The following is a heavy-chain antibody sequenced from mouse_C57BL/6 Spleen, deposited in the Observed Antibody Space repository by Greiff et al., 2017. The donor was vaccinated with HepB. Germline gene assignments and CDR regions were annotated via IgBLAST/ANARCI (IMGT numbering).Heavy chain of an antibody. J-gene: IGHJ4*01. CDR3: ARTYYYGKDYYAMDY. CDR1: GYTFTGYW. CDR2: ILPGSGST. Sequence: QVQLQQSGAELMKPGASVKLSCKATGYTFTGYWIEWVKQRPGHGLEWIGAILPGSGSTNYNEKFKGKATFTADTSSNTSYMQLSILTTEDSAIYYCARTYYYGKDYYAMDYWGQGTSVTVSS. D-gene: IGHD1-1*01. V-gene: IGHV1-9*01.